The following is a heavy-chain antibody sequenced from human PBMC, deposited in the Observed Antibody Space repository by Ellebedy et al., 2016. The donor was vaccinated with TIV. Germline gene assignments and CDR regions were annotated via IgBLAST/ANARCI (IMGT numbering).Heavy chain of an antibody. CDR2: ISNSNNII. J-gene: IGHJ4*02. D-gene: IGHD2-21*01. CDR1: GFTFAIYS. CDR3: ARGDSTFWGLPY. V-gene: IGHV3-48*02. Sequence: GGSLRLSXAASGFTFAIYSMNWVRQAPGKGLEWVSYISNSNNIIYYADSVKGRFTISRDNAENSLYLQMNSLRDDDTAVYYCARGDSTFWGLPYWGQGTLVTVSS.